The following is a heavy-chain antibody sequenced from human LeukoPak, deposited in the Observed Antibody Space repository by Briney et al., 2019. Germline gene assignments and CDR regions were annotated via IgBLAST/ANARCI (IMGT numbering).Heavy chain of an antibody. CDR2: ISYDGSNK. V-gene: IGHV3-30-3*01. CDR3: ARASAGYYYDSSGYWESRTLTHFDY. CDR1: GFTFSSYA. D-gene: IGHD3-22*01. J-gene: IGHJ4*02. Sequence: GRSLRLSCAASGFTFSSYAMHWVRQAPGKGLEWVAVISYDGSNKYYADSVKGRFTISRDNSKNTLYLQMNSLRAEDTAVYYCARASAGYYYDSSGYWESRTLTHFDYWGQGTLVTVSS.